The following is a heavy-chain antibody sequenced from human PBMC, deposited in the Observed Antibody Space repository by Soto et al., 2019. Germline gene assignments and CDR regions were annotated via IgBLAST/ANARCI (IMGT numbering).Heavy chain of an antibody. Sequence: QVQLVESGGGVVQPGRSLRLSCAASGFTFSTYGIHWVRQAPGKGLEWVALIWFDGNTKYYADSVKGRFTISRDNSKNTLCLQMNSLRADDTAVYYCARHYGSGSFDNWGQGTLVTVSS. CDR2: IWFDGNTK. D-gene: IGHD3-10*01. CDR3: ARHYGSGSFDN. CDR1: GFTFSTYG. V-gene: IGHV3-33*01. J-gene: IGHJ4*02.